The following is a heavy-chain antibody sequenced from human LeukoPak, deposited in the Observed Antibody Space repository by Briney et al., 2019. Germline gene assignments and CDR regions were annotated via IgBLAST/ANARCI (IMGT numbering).Heavy chain of an antibody. V-gene: IGHV3-21*01. CDR3: ARERVTAIQGDYYYGMDV. J-gene: IGHJ6*02. CDR2: ISSSSSYI. D-gene: IGHD2-21*02. Sequence: AGGSLRLSCAASGVTFSSYSMNWVRQAPGKGLEWVSSISSSSSYIYYADSVKGRFTISRDNAKNSLYLQMNSLRAEDTAVYYCARERVTAIQGDYYYGMDVWGQGTTVTVSS. CDR1: GVTFSSYS.